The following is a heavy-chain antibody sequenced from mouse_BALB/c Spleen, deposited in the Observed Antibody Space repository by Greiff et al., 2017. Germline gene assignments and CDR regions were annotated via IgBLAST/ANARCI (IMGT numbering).Heavy chain of an antibody. J-gene: IGHJ4*01. Sequence: EVKLQESGAELVRPGALVKLSCKASGFNIKDYYMHWVKQRPEQGLEWIGWIDPENGNTIYDPKFQGKASITADTSSNTAYLQLSSLTSEDTAVYYCARRNYGSRGNYAMDYWGQGTSVTVSS. D-gene: IGHD1-1*01. CDR3: ARRNYGSRGNYAMDY. V-gene: IGHV14-1*02. CDR2: IDPENGNT. CDR1: GFNIKDYY.